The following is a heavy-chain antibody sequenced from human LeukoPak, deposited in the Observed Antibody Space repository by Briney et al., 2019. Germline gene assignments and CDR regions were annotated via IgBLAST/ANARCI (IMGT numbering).Heavy chain of an antibody. J-gene: IGHJ6*04. CDR1: GFTFSSYA. V-gene: IGHV3-30*04. Sequence: GGSLRLSCAASGFTFSSYAMHWVRQAPGRGLEWVAVISYDGSNKYYADSVKGRFTISRDNSKNTLYLKMNSLRAEDTAVYYCARGRYGSGSKGGMDLWGKGTTVTVSS. D-gene: IGHD3-10*01. CDR3: ARGRYGSGSKGGMDL. CDR2: ISYDGSNK.